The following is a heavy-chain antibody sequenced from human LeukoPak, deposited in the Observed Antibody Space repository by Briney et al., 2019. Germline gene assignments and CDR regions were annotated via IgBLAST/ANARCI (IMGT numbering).Heavy chain of an antibody. D-gene: IGHD3-22*01. CDR1: GFTFSDYY. CDR3: ARGPPTFYYDGSGYSLPWFDL. J-gene: IGHJ5*02. V-gene: IGHV3-11*01. Sequence: GRSLRLSCAASGFTFSDYYMNWIRQAPGKGLEWVSYINGRSTTIYYADSVKGRFTISRDNAKNSLYLQINNLGAEDTAVYHCARGPPTFYYDGSGYSLPWFDLWGQGTLVTVSS. CDR2: INGRSTTI.